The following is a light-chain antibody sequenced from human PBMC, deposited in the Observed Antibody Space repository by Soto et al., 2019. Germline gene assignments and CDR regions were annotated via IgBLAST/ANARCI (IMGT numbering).Light chain of an antibody. J-gene: IGKJ3*01. Sequence: DIQMTQSPSSLSASVGDRVTITCRASQSLSSYLNWYQQKPVKAPKLLIYAASSLQSGVPSRFSGSGCWTDFTLSISSLQPEDFATYYCPQSYSTLSFGPGTKVDIK. CDR1: QSLSSY. CDR2: AAS. CDR3: PQSYSTLS. V-gene: IGKV1-39*01.